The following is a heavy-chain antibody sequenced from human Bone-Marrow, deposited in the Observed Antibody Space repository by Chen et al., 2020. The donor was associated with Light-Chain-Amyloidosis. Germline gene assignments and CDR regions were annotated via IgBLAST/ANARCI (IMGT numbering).Heavy chain of an antibody. CDR1: GYTFPNYW. CDR3: SRRRDGYNFDY. CDR2: IYPDDSDA. V-gene: IGHV5-51*01. D-gene: IGHD5-12*01. Sequence: EVQLEQSGPEVKKPGESLKISCKGSGYTFPNYWIGWVRQMPGKGLAWMGFIYPDDSDARYSPSFEGQVTISADKSITTAYLQWRSLKASDTAMYYCSRRRDGYNFDYWGQGTLVTVSS. J-gene: IGHJ4*02.